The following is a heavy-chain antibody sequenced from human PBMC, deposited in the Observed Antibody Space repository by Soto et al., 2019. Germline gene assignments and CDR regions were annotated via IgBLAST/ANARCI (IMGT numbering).Heavy chain of an antibody. D-gene: IGHD2-2*01. CDR2: IIPIFGTA. Sequence: VASVKVSCKASGYTFTSYYMHWVRQAPGQGLEWMGGIIPIFGTANYAQKFQGRVTITADESTSTAYMELSSLRSEDTAVYYCARFEVVVPQLFGYYYYYGMDVWGQGTTVTVSS. CDR3: ARFEVVVPQLFGYYYYYGMDV. CDR1: GYTFTSYY. V-gene: IGHV1-69*13. J-gene: IGHJ6*02.